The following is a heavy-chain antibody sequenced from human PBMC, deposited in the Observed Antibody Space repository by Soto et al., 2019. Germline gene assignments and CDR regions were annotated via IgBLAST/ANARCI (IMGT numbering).Heavy chain of an antibody. J-gene: IGHJ6*02. D-gene: IGHD6-19*01. CDR3: ARDKLLGQWLAYYYSYGMDV. CDR1: GFTFSSYA. CDR2: ISYDGSNK. Sequence: QVQLVESGGGVVQPGRSLRLSCAASGFTFSSYAMHWVRQAPGKGLEWVAVISYDGSNKYYADSVKGRFTISRDNSKNTLYLQMNSLRAEDTAVYYCARDKLLGQWLAYYYSYGMDVWGQGTTVTVSS. V-gene: IGHV3-30-3*01.